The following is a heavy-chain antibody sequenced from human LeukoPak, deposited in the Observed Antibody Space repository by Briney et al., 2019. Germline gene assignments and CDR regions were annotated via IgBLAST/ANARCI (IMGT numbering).Heavy chain of an antibody. D-gene: IGHD6-19*01. J-gene: IGHJ5*02. CDR1: VYTFTSYG. Sequence: GASVTVSCTASVYTFTSYGISWVRQAPGQGLEWMGWISAYNGNTNYAQKLQGRVTMTTDTSTSTAYMELRSLRSDDTAVYYCARGAVAGNSWFDPWGQGTLVTVSS. CDR3: ARGAVAGNSWFDP. CDR2: ISAYNGNT. V-gene: IGHV1-18*01.